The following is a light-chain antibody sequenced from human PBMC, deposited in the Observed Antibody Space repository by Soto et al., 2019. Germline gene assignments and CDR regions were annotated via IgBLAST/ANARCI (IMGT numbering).Light chain of an antibody. J-gene: IGKJ1*01. Sequence: EIVLTQSPDTLSLSPGERATLSCRASQSIDSTHLVSYQQKPGQAPSLXXFGASSRATGIPARFSGSGSGADFTLTISRLEPEDFAVYYCQQYGSSPPRTFGQGTKVDIK. CDR3: QQYGSSPPRT. V-gene: IGKV3-20*01. CDR1: QSIDSTH. CDR2: GAS.